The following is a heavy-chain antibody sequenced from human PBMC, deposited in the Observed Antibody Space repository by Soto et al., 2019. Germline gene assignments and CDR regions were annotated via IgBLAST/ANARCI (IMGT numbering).Heavy chain of an antibody. CDR1: GGSISSSSYY. CDR3: ARRGEDGGPDFDY. CDR2: IYYSGST. J-gene: IGHJ4*02. V-gene: IGHV4-39*01. Sequence: SETLSLTCTVSGGSISSSSYYWGWIRQPPGKGLEWIGSIYYSGSTYYNPSLKSRVTISVDTSKNQFSRKLSSVTAADTAVYYCARRGEDGGPDFDYWGQGTLVTVSS. D-gene: IGHD3-16*01.